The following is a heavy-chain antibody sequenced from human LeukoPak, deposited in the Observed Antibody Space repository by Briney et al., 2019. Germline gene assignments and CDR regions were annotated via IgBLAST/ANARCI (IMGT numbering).Heavy chain of an antibody. Sequence: PVGSLRLSCAASGFTFSNHSIHWVRQAPGKGLEWVGVITYDGVNEYYGDSVKGRFSISRDNSKNTLSLQMNSLRAEDTAVYDCARGHHSGYEYILDYWGQGTLVTVSS. D-gene: IGHD5-12*01. CDR2: ITYDGVNE. CDR3: ARGHHSGYEYILDY. J-gene: IGHJ4*02. CDR1: GFTFSNHS. V-gene: IGHV3-30*04.